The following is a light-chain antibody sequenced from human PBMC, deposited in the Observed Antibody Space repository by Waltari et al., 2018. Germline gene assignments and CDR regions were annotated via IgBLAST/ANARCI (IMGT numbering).Light chain of an antibody. Sequence: AIQLTQSPSSLSASVGDRVTITCRASQGISSALAWYQQKPGKAPKVLIYDASSLESGVPSRFGGSGSGTYFTLTISSLQPEDFATYYCHQFNSFPITFGLGTRLDIK. CDR1: QGISSA. J-gene: IGKJ5*01. V-gene: IGKV1-13*02. CDR2: DAS. CDR3: HQFNSFPIT.